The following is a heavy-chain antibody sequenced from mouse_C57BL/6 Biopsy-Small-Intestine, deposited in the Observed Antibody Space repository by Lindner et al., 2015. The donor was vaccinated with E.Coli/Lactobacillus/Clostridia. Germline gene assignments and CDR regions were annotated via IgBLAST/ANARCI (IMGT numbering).Heavy chain of an antibody. CDR1: GFTFTDYY. D-gene: IGHD2-14*01. Sequence: VQLQESGGGLVQPGGSLSLSCAASGFTFTDYYVSWVRQPPGKALEWLGFIRNKANGYTTEYSAPVKGRFTISRDNSQSILYLQMNALRAGDSATYYCARYGTTGGYYAMDYWGQGTSVTVSS. J-gene: IGHJ4*01. CDR2: IRNKANGYTT. CDR3: ARYGTTGGYYAMDY. V-gene: IGHV7-3*01.